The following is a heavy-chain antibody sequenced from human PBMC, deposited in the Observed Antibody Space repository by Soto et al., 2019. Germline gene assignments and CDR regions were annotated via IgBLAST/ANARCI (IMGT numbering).Heavy chain of an antibody. CDR2: ISSSSSYI. CDR3: ARGDPVVVPAAHDAFDI. D-gene: IGHD2-2*01. J-gene: IGHJ3*02. V-gene: IGHV3-21*01. CDR1: GFTFSSYS. Sequence: GGSLRLSCAASGFTFSSYSMNWVRQAPGKGLEWVSSISSSSSYIYYADSVKGRFTISRDNAKNSLYLQMNSLRAEDTAVYYCARGDPVVVPAAHDAFDIWGQGTMVTVSS.